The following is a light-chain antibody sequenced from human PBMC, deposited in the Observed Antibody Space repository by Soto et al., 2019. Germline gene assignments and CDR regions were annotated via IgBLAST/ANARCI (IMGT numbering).Light chain of an antibody. V-gene: IGKV3-15*01. CDR2: ETS. CDR1: ESIGSH. Sequence: EIVMTQSPATLSVSPGEGATLSCRASESIGSHLAWYQQKPGQAPRLLIYETSTRATGISARFSGSGSRTEFTLTISSLQSEDFAVYYCQQYHYWLTFGQGTRVDIK. J-gene: IGKJ1*01. CDR3: QQYHYWLT.